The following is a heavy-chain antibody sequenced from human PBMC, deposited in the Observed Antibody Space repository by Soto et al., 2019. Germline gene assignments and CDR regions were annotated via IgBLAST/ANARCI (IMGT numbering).Heavy chain of an antibody. CDR1: AGSISRYY. Sequence: SETLSLTCSVSAGSISRYYWGWVRQSPGEGLEWIAHISYTVDASYNPSLKSRVTISLDTSKNQIALRLMSVTAADTAVYYCVGSLMSRAMESFDYWGQGTLVTVSS. J-gene: IGHJ4*02. V-gene: IGHV4-59*01. CDR2: ISYTVDA. D-gene: IGHD5-18*01. CDR3: VGSLMSRAMESFDY.